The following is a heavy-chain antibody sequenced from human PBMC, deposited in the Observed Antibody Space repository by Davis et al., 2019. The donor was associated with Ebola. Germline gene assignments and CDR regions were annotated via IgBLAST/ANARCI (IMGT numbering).Heavy chain of an antibody. J-gene: IGHJ3*02. V-gene: IGHV1-2*02. Sequence: ASVKVSCKASGYTFTGYDINWVRQATGQGLEWMGWMNPNSGGTNYAQKFQGRVTMTRDTSISTAYMELSRLRSDDTAVYYCARENSYGLRNAFDIWGRGTMVTVSS. CDR2: MNPNSGGT. D-gene: IGHD3-10*01. CDR1: GYTFTGYD. CDR3: ARENSYGLRNAFDI.